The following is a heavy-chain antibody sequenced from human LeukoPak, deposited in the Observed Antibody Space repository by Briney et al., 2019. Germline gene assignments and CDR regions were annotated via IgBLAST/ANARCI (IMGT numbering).Heavy chain of an antibody. CDR1: GGSISRYY. J-gene: IGHJ4*02. D-gene: IGHD3-10*01. CDR3: ARLYGSGKNYFDY. Sequence: TSETLSLTCTVSGGSISRYYWSWIRQPPGKGLEWIGYIYYSGSTNYNPSLKSRVTISVDTSKNQFSLKLSSVTAADTAVYYCARLYGSGKNYFDYWGQGALVTVSS. V-gene: IGHV4-59*12. CDR2: IYYSGST.